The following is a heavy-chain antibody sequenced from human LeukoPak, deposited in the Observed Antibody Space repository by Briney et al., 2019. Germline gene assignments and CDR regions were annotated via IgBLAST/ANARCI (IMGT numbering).Heavy chain of an antibody. V-gene: IGHV3-53*01. CDR3: ASGSGSYRTPYYYMDV. Sequence: PGGSLRLPCVASGFTVSSNYMSWVRQAPGKGLEWVSVIYSGGSTYYADSVKGRFTISRDNSKNTLYLQMNSLRAEDTAVYYCASGSGSYRTPYYYMDVWGTGTTVTVS. CDR2: IYSGGST. J-gene: IGHJ6*03. D-gene: IGHD3-10*01. CDR1: GFTVSSNY.